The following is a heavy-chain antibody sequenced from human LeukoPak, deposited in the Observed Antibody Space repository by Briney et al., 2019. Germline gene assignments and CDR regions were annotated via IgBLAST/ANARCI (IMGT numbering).Heavy chain of an antibody. V-gene: IGHV3-48*04. CDR2: ISSSSSTI. D-gene: IGHD3-22*01. Sequence: GGSLRLSCTASGFTFSSYSIHWVRQAPGKGLEWLSYISSSSSTIYYADSVKGRFTISRDNAKNSVYLQMNSLRAEDTAVYYCARVWSSGYTKDYWGQGTLVTVSS. CDR1: GFTFSSYS. J-gene: IGHJ4*02. CDR3: ARVWSSGYTKDY.